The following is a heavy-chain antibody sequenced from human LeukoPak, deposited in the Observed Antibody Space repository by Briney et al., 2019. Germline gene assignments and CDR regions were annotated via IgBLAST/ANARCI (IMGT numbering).Heavy chain of an antibody. CDR3: VRPLRSPGAWDAFDI. J-gene: IGHJ3*02. D-gene: IGHD1-26*01. CDR1: GLTFSNYW. Sequence: PGGSLRLSCAASGLTFSNYWMSWVRQAPGKGLEWVANIKQDGSEKYYVDSVKGRFTISRDNAKNSPYLQMNSLRAEDTAVYYCVRPLRSPGAWDAFDIWGQGAMVTVSS. V-gene: IGHV3-7*01. CDR2: IKQDGSEK.